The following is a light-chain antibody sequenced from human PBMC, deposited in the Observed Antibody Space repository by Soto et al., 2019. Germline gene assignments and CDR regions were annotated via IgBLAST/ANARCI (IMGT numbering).Light chain of an antibody. CDR3: QQYGSSPWT. Sequence: EIVLTQSPGTLSLSPGERATLSCRASQSVGSSYLAWYQQKPGQAPRLLIYDASSRATGIPDRFSGGASGTDFTLTISRLEPEDFAVYYCQQYGSSPWTFGQGTKV. J-gene: IGKJ1*01. CDR2: DAS. CDR1: QSVGSSY. V-gene: IGKV3-20*01.